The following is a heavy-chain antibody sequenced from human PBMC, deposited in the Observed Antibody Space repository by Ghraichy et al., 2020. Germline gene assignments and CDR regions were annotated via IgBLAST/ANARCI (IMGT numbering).Heavy chain of an antibody. J-gene: IGHJ4*02. CDR3: ARDGAADGIYFDY. V-gene: IGHV3-7*03. CDR1: GFTFSSYW. Sequence: GGSLRLSCAAPGFTFSSYWMNWVRQAPGKGLEWVADINQDGSEKYYVGSVKGRFTISRDNAKTSLYLEMNSLRAEDTAVYYCARDGAADGIYFDYWGQGTLVTVSS. CDR2: INQDGSEK. D-gene: IGHD6-13*01.